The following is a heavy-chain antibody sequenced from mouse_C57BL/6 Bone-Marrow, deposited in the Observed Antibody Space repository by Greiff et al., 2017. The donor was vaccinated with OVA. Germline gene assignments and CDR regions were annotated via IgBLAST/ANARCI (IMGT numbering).Heavy chain of an antibody. D-gene: IGHD1-1*01. CDR1: GFTFSDAW. CDR2: IRNKANNHAT. CDR3: TGDYCLGDYAMDY. V-gene: IGHV6-6*01. J-gene: IGHJ4*01. Sequence: EVKVEESGGGLVQPGGSMKLSCAASGFTFSDAWMDWVRQSPEKGLEWVAEIRNKANNHATYYAESVKGRFTISRDDSKSDVYLRMNSLRAEDTGIYYCTGDYCLGDYAMDYWGQGTSVTVSS.